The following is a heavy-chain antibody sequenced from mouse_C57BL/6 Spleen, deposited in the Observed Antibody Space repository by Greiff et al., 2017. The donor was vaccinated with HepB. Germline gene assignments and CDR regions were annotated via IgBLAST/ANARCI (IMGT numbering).Heavy chain of an antibody. D-gene: IGHD1-1*01. J-gene: IGHJ1*03. CDR1: GFTFSDYG. V-gene: IGHV5-17*01. CDR2: ISSGSSTI. CDR3: ARGVTTVVGDFDV. Sequence: EVQLQESGGGLVKPGGSLKLSCAASGFTFSDYGMHWVRQAPEKGLEWVAYISSGSSTIYYADTVKGRFTISRDNAKNTLFLQMTSLRSEDTAMYYCARGVTTVVGDFDVWGTGTTVTVSS.